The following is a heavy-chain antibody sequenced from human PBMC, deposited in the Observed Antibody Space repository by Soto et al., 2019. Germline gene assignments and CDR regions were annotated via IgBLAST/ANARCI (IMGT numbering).Heavy chain of an antibody. J-gene: IGHJ4*02. D-gene: IGHD3-22*01. V-gene: IGHV4-4*02. CDR2: IYHSGST. CDR1: GGSISSSNW. Sequence: PSETLSLTCAVSGGSISSSNWWSWVRQPPGKGLEWIGEIYHSGSTNYNPSLKSRVTISVDKSKNQFSLKLSSVTAADTAVYYCARGADYYDSSGYPYYFDYWGQGTLVTVSS. CDR3: ARGADYYDSSGYPYYFDY.